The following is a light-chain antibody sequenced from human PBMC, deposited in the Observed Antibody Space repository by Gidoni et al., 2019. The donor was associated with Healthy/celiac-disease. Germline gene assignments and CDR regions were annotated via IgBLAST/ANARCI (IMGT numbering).Light chain of an antibody. CDR1: SSNIGSNT. V-gene: IGLV1-44*01. J-gene: IGLJ3*02. CDR2: SNN. CDR3: AAWDDSLNGL. Sequence: QSVLTQPPSASGTPGQRVTIYCSGSSSNIGSNTVNWYQQLPGTAPKLLIYSNNQRPSGVPDRFSGSKSVTSASLAISGLQSEDEADYYCAAWDDSLNGLFGGGTKLTVL.